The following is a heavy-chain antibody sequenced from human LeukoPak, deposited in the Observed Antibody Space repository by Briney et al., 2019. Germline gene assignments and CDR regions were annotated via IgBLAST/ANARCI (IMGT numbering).Heavy chain of an antibody. V-gene: IGHV3-30*02. Sequence: GGSLRLSCAASGFTFSDYGMNWVRQTPGKGLEWLAFIQNDGSNTFYADSVKGRFTISRDNSKNTLYLQMGSLRAEDMAVYYCAREGPRRYSSYEGFDYWGQGTLVTVSS. CDR1: GFTFSDYG. J-gene: IGHJ4*02. D-gene: IGHD5-12*01. CDR3: AREGPRRYSSYEGFDY. CDR2: IQNDGSNT.